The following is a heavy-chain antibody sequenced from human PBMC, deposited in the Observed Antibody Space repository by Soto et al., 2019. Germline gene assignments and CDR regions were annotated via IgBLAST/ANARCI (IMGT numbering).Heavy chain of an antibody. D-gene: IGHD2-21*01. CDR2: IDTRASQP. V-gene: IGHV5-10-1*01. CDR1: GYSFAGYW. J-gene: IGHJ4*02. Sequence: PMLSWMGSGYSFAGYWMTWVRQMPGKGLEWMGRIDTRASQPYYSPSFRAHVPISAAKSIPIVFLLCSCPRASDTAMYFCARQIYASDSGADFLHYFDSGCPGTLVTVSS. CDR3: ARQIYASDSGADFLHYFDS.